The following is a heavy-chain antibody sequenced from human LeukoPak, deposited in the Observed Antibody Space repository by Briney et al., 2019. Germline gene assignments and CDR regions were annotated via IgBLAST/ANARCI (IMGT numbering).Heavy chain of an antibody. J-gene: IGHJ4*02. CDR3: ARVVGCGGDCYSGISDY. V-gene: IGHV7-4-1*02. Sequence: GGSLRLSCAASGYTFTSYAMNWVRQAPGQGLEWMGWINTNTGNPTYAQGFTGRFVFSLDTSVSTAYLQISSLKAEDTAAYYCARVVGCGGDCYSGISDYWGQGTLVTVSS. CDR1: GYTFTSYA. CDR2: INTNTGNP. D-gene: IGHD2-21*02.